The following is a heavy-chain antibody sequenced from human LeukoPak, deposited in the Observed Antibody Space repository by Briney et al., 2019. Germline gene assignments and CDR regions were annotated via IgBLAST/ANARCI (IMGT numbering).Heavy chain of an antibody. CDR3: ARRRYYDSTGYLG. CDR2: IYYSGST. D-gene: IGHD3-22*01. Sequence: PSETLSLTCTISGGFISSSSYCWGWIRQPPGKGLEWIGDIYYSGSTYYNPALKSRVSMSIDTSKNQFSLELRSVAAADTALYYCARRRYYDSTGYLGWGQGTLVTVTS. V-gene: IGHV4-39*01. CDR1: GGFISSSSYC. J-gene: IGHJ1*01.